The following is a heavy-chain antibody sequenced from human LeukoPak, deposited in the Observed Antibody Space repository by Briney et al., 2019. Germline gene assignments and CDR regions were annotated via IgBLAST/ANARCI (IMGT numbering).Heavy chain of an antibody. V-gene: IGHV3-23*01. CDR1: GFTFTNYA. D-gene: IGHD3-22*01. CDR3: AKHGPYYYDSSGYYPAYFDY. J-gene: IGHJ4*02. Sequence: GGSLRLFCAASGFTFTNYAMRWVRPAPRKGLQWVSSMSGSDCGTYYADSVKGRFTISRDNSKNTLYLQMNSLRAEDTAVYYCAKHGPYYYDSSGYYPAYFDYWGQGTLVTVSS. CDR2: MSGSDCGT.